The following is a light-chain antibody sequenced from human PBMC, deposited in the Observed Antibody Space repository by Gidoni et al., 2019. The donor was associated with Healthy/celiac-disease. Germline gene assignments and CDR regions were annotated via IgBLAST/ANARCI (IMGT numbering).Light chain of an antibody. CDR1: QGISSY. V-gene: IGKV1-9*01. Sequence: DIHLTQSPSFLSASVGDRVTITCRASQGISSYLAWSQQKPGKATKLLIYAASTLQSGVPSRFSGSGSGTEFTLTISSLQPEDFATYYCQQLNSFGPGTKVDIK. J-gene: IGKJ3*01. CDR3: QQLNS. CDR2: AAS.